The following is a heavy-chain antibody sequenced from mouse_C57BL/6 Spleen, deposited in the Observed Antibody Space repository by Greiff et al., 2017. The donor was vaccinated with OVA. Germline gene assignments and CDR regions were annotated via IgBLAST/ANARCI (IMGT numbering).Heavy chain of an antibody. J-gene: IGHJ4*01. D-gene: IGHD2-10*02. Sequence: QVQLQQPGAELVRPGSSVKLSCKASGYTFTSYWMDWVKQRPGQGLEWIGNIYPSDSETHYNQKFKDKATLTVDKSSSTAYMQLSSLTSEDSAVYYGARSYGNYERYDAMDDWGQGTSVTVSS. CDR1: GYTFTSYW. CDR2: IYPSDSET. V-gene: IGHV1-61*01. CDR3: ARSYGNYERYDAMDD.